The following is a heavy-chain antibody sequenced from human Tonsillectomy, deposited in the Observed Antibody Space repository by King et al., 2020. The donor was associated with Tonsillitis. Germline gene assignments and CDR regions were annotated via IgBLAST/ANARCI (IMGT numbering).Heavy chain of an antibody. V-gene: IGHV5-51*01. Sequence: QLVQSGAEVKKPGESLKISCSASGYSFNNYWIAWVRQMPGKGLEWIGIIFPGDSDTTYSPSFQGQVIIPADKSINTAYLQWSRLQASDTAMYYCARSLTIFGTADCWGQGTVVTVSS. D-gene: IGHD3-3*01. CDR3: ARSLTIFGTADC. CDR2: IFPGDSDT. CDR1: GYSFNNYW. J-gene: IGHJ4*02.